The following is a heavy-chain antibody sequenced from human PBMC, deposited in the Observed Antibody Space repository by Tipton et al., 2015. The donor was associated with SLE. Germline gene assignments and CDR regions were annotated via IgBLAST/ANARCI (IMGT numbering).Heavy chain of an antibody. CDR3: ARLQYVFAGVDV. V-gene: IGHV4-34*01. J-gene: IGHJ6*04. D-gene: IGHD3-10*02. CDR1: GGSFSGYY. CDR2: INHSGSP. Sequence: TLSLTCAVYGGSFSGYYWSWIRQPPGKGLEWLGEINHSGSPNYNPSLKSRIAISVDTSKKQFSLKLNSVTAADTAVYYCARLQYVFAGVDVWGKGTTVSVSS.